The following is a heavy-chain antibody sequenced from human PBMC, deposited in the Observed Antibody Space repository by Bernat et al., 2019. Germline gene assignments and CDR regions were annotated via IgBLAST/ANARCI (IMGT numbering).Heavy chain of an antibody. V-gene: IGHV3-33*01. D-gene: IGHD3-3*01. CDR2: IWYDGSNK. CDR3: TRGYDFWSGYPTAFDY. Sequence: QVQLVESGGGVVQPGRSLRLSCAASGFTFSSYGMHWVRQAPGKGLEWVAVIWYDGSNKYYADSVKGRFTISRDDSKSIAYLQMNSLKTEDTAVYYCTRGYDFWSGYPTAFDYWGQGTLVTVSS. CDR1: GFTFSSYG. J-gene: IGHJ4*02.